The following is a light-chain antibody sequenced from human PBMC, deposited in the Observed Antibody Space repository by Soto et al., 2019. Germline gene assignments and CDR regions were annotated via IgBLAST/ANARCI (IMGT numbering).Light chain of an antibody. CDR1: QRISSA. CDR2: DAS. V-gene: IGKV1-13*02. J-gene: IGKJ4*01. CDR3: QQFNSYPPLT. Sequence: AIQLTQSPSSLSASVGDRVTITCRASQRISSALAWYQQKPGKAPKLLIYDASSLESGVPSRFSGSGSGTDFTLTISSLQPEDFATYYCQQFNSYPPLTFGGGTKVEIK.